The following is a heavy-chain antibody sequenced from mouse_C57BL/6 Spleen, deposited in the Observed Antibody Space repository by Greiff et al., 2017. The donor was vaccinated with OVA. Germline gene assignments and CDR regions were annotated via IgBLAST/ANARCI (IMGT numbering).Heavy chain of an antibody. CDR1: GYTFTSYW. CDR3: AREGGDVSWFAY. V-gene: IGHV1-55*01. J-gene: IGHJ3*01. D-gene: IGHD6-2*01. CDR2: IYPGSGST. Sequence: QVQLQQSGAELVKPGASVKMSCKASGYTFTSYWITWVKQRPGQGLEWIGDIYPGSGSTNYTEKFKSKATLTVDTSSSTAYMQLSSLTSEDSAVYYCAREGGDVSWFAYWGQGTLVTVSA.